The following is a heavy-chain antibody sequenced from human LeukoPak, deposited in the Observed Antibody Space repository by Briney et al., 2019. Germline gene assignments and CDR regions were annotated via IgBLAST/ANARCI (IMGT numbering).Heavy chain of an antibody. CDR2: IYISGST. V-gene: IGHV4-61*02. D-gene: IGHD1-1*01. J-gene: IGHJ3*02. CDR1: GGSISSGSYY. CDR3: ARRLSRGAFDI. Sequence: SETLSLTCTVSGGSISSGSYYWTWIRQPAGKGLEWIGRIYISGSTNYNPSLKSRVTISLDTSKNQFSLKLSSVTAADTAVYYCARRLSRGAFDIWGPGTMVTVSS.